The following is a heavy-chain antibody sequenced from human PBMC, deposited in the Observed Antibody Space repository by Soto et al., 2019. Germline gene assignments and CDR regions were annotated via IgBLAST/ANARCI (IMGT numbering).Heavy chain of an antibody. J-gene: IGHJ6*02. D-gene: IGHD3-3*01. Sequence: GGSLRLSCAASGFTFSSYGMHWVRQAPGKGLEWVAVISYDGSNKYYADSVKGRFTISRDNSKNTLYLQMNSLRAEDTAVYYCAKDPQYYDFWSGYYRVNYYYYGMDVWGQGTTVTVLL. V-gene: IGHV3-30*18. CDR3: AKDPQYYDFWSGYYRVNYYYYGMDV. CDR1: GFTFSSYG. CDR2: ISYDGSNK.